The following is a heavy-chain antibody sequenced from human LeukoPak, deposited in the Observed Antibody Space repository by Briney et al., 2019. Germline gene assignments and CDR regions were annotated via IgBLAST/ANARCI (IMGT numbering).Heavy chain of an antibody. V-gene: IGHV3-48*01. CDR3: ARVLRYCSGGNCYSGGLGYMDV. CDR2: ITSSSSTV. Sequence: GSLRLSCTASGFTFSSYSMNWVRQAPGKGLEWVSHITSSSSTVYYADSVKGRFTISRDNAKNSLFLQMNSLRAEDTAVYYCARVLRYCSGGNCYSGGLGYMDVWGKGTTVTISS. J-gene: IGHJ6*03. D-gene: IGHD2-15*01. CDR1: GFTFSSYS.